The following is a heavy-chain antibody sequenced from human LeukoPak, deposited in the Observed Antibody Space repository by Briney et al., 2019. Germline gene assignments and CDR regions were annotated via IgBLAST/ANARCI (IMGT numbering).Heavy chain of an antibody. V-gene: IGHV3-7*01. CDR2: IKQDGSEK. CDR1: GFTFSSYW. Sequence: GRSPRLSCAASGFTFSSYWMSWVRQAPGKGLEWVANIKQDGSEKYYVDSVKGRFTISRDNAKNSLYLQMNSLRAEDTAVYYCARQNYCSSASCYAFDYWGQGTLVTVSS. D-gene: IGHD2-2*01. J-gene: IGHJ4*02. CDR3: ARQNYCSSASCYAFDY.